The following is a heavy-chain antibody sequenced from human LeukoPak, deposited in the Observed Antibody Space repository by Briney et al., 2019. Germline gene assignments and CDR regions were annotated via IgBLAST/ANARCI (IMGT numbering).Heavy chain of an antibody. CDR3: ARGHYDILTGNYKWTPDY. CDR1: GFTFSSYQ. D-gene: IGHD3-9*01. Sequence: GGALRLSCAASGFTFSSYQMNWVRQAPGRGVEWVSSIHSVGSDVYYADSVKGRFTVSRDNAKNSLFLQMNSLRAEDTALYYCARGHYDILTGNYKWTPDYWGQGTLVTVSS. CDR2: IHSVGSDV. V-gene: IGHV3-21*06. J-gene: IGHJ4*02.